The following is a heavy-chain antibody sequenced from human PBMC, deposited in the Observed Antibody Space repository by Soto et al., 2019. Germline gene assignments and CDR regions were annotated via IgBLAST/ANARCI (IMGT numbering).Heavy chain of an antibody. Sequence: GGSLRLSCAASGFTFSSYGMHWVRQAPGKGLEWVAVIWYDGSNKYYADSVEGRFTISRDNSKNTLYLQMNSLRAEDTAVYYCARRVPAAIRDYYYYGMDVWGQGTTVTVSS. D-gene: IGHD2-2*01. CDR3: ARRVPAAIRDYYYYGMDV. V-gene: IGHV3-33*01. CDR2: IWYDGSNK. J-gene: IGHJ6*02. CDR1: GFTFSSYG.